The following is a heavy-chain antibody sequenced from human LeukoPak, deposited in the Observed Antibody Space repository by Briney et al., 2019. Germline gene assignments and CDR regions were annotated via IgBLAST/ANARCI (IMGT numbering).Heavy chain of an antibody. V-gene: IGHV3-33*01. J-gene: IGHJ4*02. Sequence: PGGSLTLSCAASGFTFSSYGMHWVRQAPGKGLEWVAVIWQDGSNKFYADSVKGRFSISRDNSKNTLYLQMNSLRAEDTAVYYCARDRAAADLDYWGQGTLVTVSS. CDR2: IWQDGSNK. CDR3: ARDRAAADLDY. CDR1: GFTFSSYG. D-gene: IGHD6-13*01.